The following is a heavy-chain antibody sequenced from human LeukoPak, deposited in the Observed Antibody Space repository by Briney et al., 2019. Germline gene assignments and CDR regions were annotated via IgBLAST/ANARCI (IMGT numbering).Heavy chain of an antibody. D-gene: IGHD3-22*01. CDR3: ATLGEYYDSSGYYYN. Sequence: SETLSLTCAVYGGSFSGYYWSWIRQPPGKGLKWIGEINHSGSTYYNPSLKSRVTISVDSSKNQFSLKLTSVTAADTAVYYCATLGEYYDSSGYYYNWGQGTPVTVSS. CDR1: GGSFSGYY. J-gene: IGHJ4*02. V-gene: IGHV4-34*01. CDR2: INHSGST.